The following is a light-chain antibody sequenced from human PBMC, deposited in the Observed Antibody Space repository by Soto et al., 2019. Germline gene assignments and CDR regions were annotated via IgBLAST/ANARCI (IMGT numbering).Light chain of an antibody. CDR3: QQYKNWPPIT. CDR2: GAS. J-gene: IGKJ5*01. V-gene: IGKV3-15*01. CDR1: QSVGSS. Sequence: DIVLTQSPATLSLSPGERATISCRASQSVGSSLAWYQQEPGQAPRLLIYGASTRATGIPARFSGSGSGTEFTLTISSLQSEDFAVYFCQQYKNWPPITFGQGTRLEIK.